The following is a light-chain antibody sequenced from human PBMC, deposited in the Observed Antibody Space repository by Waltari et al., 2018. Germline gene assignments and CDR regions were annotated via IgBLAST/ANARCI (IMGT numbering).Light chain of an antibody. J-gene: IGLJ2*01. CDR3: MIWHSSAVV. V-gene: IGLV5-45*02. Sequence: QAVLPQPSSLSASPGASASLTCTFRSGINVGTYGIYWYPHQAGSPPQYLLRYKSDSDKQQGSGVPSRFSGSKDASANAGILLISGLQSEDEADYYCMIWHSSAVVFGGGTKLTVL. CDR2: YKSDSDK. CDR1: SGINVGTYG.